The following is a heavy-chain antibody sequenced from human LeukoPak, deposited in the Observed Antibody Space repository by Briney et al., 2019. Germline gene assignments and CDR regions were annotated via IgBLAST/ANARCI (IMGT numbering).Heavy chain of an antibody. D-gene: IGHD6-25*01. CDR3: ARRSAAKDAFDI. J-gene: IGHJ3*02. CDR2: INSDGSTT. CDR1: GFTFSSYW. Sequence: PGGSPRLSCAASGFTFSSYWMHWVRQAPGKGLVWVSRINSDGSTTSYADSVKGRFTISRDNAKNTLYLQMNSLRAEDTAVYYCARRSAAKDAFDIWGQGTMVTVSS. V-gene: IGHV3-74*01.